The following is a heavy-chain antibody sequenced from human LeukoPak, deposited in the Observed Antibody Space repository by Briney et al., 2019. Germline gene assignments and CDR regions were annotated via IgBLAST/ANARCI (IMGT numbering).Heavy chain of an antibody. CDR3: ARASDGSGMH. CDR1: GFTFSSYW. V-gene: IGHV3-74*01. D-gene: IGHD3-10*01. CDR2: IDRDGSST. J-gene: IGHJ4*02. Sequence: GGSLRLSCAASGFTFSSYWMHWVRQAPGEGLVWVSRIDRDGSSTNHADSVKGRFTISRDNSKNTLYLQMNSLRAEDTAVYYCARASDGSGMHWGQGTLVTVSS.